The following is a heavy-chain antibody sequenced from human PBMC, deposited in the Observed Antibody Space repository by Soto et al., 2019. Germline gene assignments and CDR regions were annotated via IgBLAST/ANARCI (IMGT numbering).Heavy chain of an antibody. V-gene: IGHV1-69*13. Sequence: SVKVSCKASGGTFSSYAISWVRQAPGQGLEWMGGIIPIFGTANYAQKFQGRVTITADESTSTAYMELSSLRSEDTAVYYCARTNYYDILTGYYGYYGMDVWGQGTTVTVSS. J-gene: IGHJ6*02. D-gene: IGHD3-9*01. CDR3: ARTNYYDILTGYYGYYGMDV. CDR1: GGTFSSYA. CDR2: IIPIFGTA.